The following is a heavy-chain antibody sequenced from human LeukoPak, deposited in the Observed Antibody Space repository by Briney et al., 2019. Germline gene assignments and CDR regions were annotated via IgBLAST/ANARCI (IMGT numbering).Heavy chain of an antibody. J-gene: IGHJ4*02. D-gene: IGHD2-15*01. Sequence: GGSLRLSCAASGFTFSSYSMNWVRQAPGKGLEWVSSISSSSSYIYYADSVKGRFTISRDNAKNSLYLQMNSLRAEDTAVYYCARTYCRGGSCYSNIDYWGQGTLVTVSS. CDR1: GFTFSSYS. V-gene: IGHV3-21*01. CDR2: ISSSSSYI. CDR3: ARTYCRGGSCYSNIDY.